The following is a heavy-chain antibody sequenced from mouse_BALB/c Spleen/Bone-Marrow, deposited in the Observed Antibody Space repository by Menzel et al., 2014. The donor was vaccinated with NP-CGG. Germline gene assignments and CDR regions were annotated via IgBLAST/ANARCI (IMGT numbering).Heavy chain of an antibody. J-gene: IGHJ3*01. CDR3: ARWYYGSGFAY. D-gene: IGHD1-1*01. Sequence: EVKVVESGGGLVKPGGSLKLSCAASGFTFSSYAMSWVRQTPEKRLEWVASISSGGSTYYPDSVKGRFTNSRDNARNILYLQMSSLRSEDTAMYYCARWYYGSGFAYWGQGTLVTVSA. CDR1: GFTFSSYA. CDR2: ISSGGST. V-gene: IGHV5-6-5*01.